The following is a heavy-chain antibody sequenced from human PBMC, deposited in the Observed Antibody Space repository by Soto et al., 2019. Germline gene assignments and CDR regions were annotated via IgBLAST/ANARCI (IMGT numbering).Heavy chain of an antibody. CDR2: IIPIFGTA. J-gene: IGHJ6*02. CDR3: AMLLSGYSYGPNYYYYGMDV. CDR1: GGTFSSYA. Sequence: QVQLVQSGAEVKKPGSSVKVSCKASGGTFSSYAISWVRQAPGQGLEWMGGIIPIFGTANYAQKFQGRVTITADESTSTAYMELSSLRSEDTAVYYCAMLLSGYSYGPNYYYYGMDVWGQGTTVTVSS. V-gene: IGHV1-69*12. D-gene: IGHD5-18*01.